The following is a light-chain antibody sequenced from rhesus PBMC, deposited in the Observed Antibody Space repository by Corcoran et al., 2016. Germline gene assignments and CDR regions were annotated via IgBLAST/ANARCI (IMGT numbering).Light chain of an antibody. CDR2: DAS. J-gene: IGKJ2*01. V-gene: IGKV1-25*02. Sequence: DIQMTQSPSSLSASVGDRVTITCRASQGITNDLAWYQQKPGETPKLLIYDASSLPSGIPSRFSGNGSWTDFTLTISSLQSEDFATYYCQHYYSTSPSFGQGTKVEIK. CDR1: QGITND. CDR3: QHYYSTSPS.